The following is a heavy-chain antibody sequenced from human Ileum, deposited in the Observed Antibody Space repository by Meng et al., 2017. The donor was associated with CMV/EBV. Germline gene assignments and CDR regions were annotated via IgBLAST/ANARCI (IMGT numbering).Heavy chain of an antibody. CDR3: ARYHPTVTIFDY. J-gene: IGHJ4*02. CDR2: ISAYNGNT. Sequence: CNASGYTFTSYGISWVRQAPGQGLEWMGWISAYNGNTNYAQKLQGRVTMTTDTSTSTAYMELRSLRSDDTAVYYCARYHPTVTIFDYWGQGTLVTVSS. CDR1: GYTFTSYG. D-gene: IGHD4-17*01. V-gene: IGHV1-18*01.